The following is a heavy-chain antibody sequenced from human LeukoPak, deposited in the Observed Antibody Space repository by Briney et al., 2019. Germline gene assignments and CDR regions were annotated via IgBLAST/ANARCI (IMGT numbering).Heavy chain of an antibody. CDR3: ARAPPITRGPFDP. D-gene: IGHD3-10*01. J-gene: IGHJ5*02. CDR2: MNPNSGNT. Sequence: ASVKVSCKASGYTFTSYEINWVRQATGQGLEWMGWMNPNSGNTGYAQKFQGRVTMTRNTSISTAYMELSRLRSDDTAVYYCARAPPITRGPFDPWGQGTLVTVSS. V-gene: IGHV1-8*01. CDR1: GYTFTSYE.